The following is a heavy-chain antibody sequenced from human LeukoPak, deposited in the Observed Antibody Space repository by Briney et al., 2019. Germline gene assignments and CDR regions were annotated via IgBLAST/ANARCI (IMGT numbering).Heavy chain of an antibody. CDR2: IYYSGST. CDR1: GGSISTYA. J-gene: IGHJ3*02. V-gene: IGHV4-59*01. CDR3: ARDCYDNRGDAFDI. Sequence: PSETLSLTCTVSGGSISTYAWSWIRQPPGKGLEWIGYIYYSGSTNYNPSLKSRVAISVDTSKSQFSLKLSSVTAADTAVYFCARDCYDNRGDAFDIWGQGTMVTVSS. D-gene: IGHD3-22*01.